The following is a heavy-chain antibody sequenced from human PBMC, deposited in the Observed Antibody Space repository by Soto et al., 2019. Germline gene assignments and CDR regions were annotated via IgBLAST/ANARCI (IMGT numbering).Heavy chain of an antibody. CDR2: ISGDGSKK. V-gene: IGHV3-30*18. CDR3: AKDRECAHNTAWSQGS. Sequence: GGSLRLSCAVSGFRFSGYGMHWVRQAPGKGLEWLAAISGDGSKKYFGDSVKGRFTISRDNSKNTLDLQINSLRAEDTAVYYCAKDRECAHNTAWSQGSWGQGTQVTVSS. D-gene: IGHD3-10*01. CDR1: GFRFSGYG. J-gene: IGHJ5*02.